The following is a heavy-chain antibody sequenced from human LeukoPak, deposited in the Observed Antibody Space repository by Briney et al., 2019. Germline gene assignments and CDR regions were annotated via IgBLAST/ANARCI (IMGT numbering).Heavy chain of an antibody. D-gene: IGHD6-19*01. CDR3: ATSSIAVAGNAFDI. CDR2: IGTAGDT. CDR1: GFTFSSYD. V-gene: IGHV3-13*04. Sequence: GGSLRLSCAASGFTFSSYDMHWVRQATGKGLEWVSAIGTAGDTYYPGSVKGRFTISRENAKNSLYLQMNSLRAGDTAVYYCATSSIAVAGNAFDIWGQGTMVTVSS. J-gene: IGHJ3*02.